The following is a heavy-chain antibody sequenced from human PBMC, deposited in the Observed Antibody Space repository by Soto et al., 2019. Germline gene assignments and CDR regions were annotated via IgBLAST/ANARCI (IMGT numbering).Heavy chain of an antibody. J-gene: IGHJ4*02. Sequence: GGSLRLSCAASGFTFSSYGMHWVRQAPGKGLEWVAVISYDGSNKYYADSVKGRFTISRDNSKNTLYLQMNSLRAEDTAVYYCAKDQNYFDYWGQGTLVTVSS. CDR2: ISYDGSNK. CDR1: GFTFSSYG. CDR3: AKDQNYFDY. V-gene: IGHV3-30*18.